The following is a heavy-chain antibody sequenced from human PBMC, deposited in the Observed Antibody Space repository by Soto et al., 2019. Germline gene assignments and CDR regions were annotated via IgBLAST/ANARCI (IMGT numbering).Heavy chain of an antibody. CDR3: AKDVR. CDR1: GFTFSSYA. J-gene: IGHJ4*02. V-gene: IGHV3-7*05. Sequence: PGGSLRLSCAASGFTFSSYAMSWVRQAPGKGLEWVANINDDGSERNYADSVKGRFSVSRDNAKNTLFLQMNGLRVEDTALYYCAKDVRWGQGTQVTVSS. CDR2: INDDGSER.